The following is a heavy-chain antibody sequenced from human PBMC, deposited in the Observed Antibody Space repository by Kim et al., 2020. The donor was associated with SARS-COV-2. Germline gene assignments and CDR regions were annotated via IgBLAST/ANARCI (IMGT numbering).Heavy chain of an antibody. CDR3: ARVGSGYRIDY. D-gene: IGHD6-25*01. CDR1: GYTFTSYA. V-gene: IGHV7-4-1*01. Sequence: ASVKVSCKASGYTFTSYAMNWVRQAPGQGLEWMGWINTNTGNPTYAQGFTGRFVFSLDTSVSTAYLQIGSLKADDTAVYYCARVGSGYRIDYWGQGTLVTVSS. CDR2: INTNTGNP. J-gene: IGHJ4*02.